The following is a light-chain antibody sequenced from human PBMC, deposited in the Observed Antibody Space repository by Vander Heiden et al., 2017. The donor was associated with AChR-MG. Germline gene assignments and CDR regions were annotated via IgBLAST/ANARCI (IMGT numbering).Light chain of an antibody. V-gene: IGLV1-40*01. Sequence: QSVLTQPPSVSGAPGQRVTISCTGSSPNIGAGYDVHWYRQVPGTAPKLLIYGNSNRPPGVPGRFSGSKSGTSASLAITGLQAEDEADYYCHSYDSSLRGSVFGGGTKLTVL. CDR3: HSYDSSLRGSV. CDR2: GNS. J-gene: IGLJ2*01. CDR1: SPNIGAGYD.